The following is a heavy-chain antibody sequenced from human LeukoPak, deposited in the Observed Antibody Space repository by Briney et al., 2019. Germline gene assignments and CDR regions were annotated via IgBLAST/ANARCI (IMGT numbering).Heavy chain of an antibody. J-gene: IGHJ6*03. V-gene: IGHV1-69*05. CDR2: IIPIFGTA. CDR3: AYTAMVMTYYYYYMYV. Sequence: SSVKVSCKASGGTFSSYAISWVRQAPGQGLEWMGRIIPIFGTANYAQKFQGRVTITTDESTSTAYMELSSLRPEDTAVYYCAYTAMVMTYYYYYMYVWVKGTTVTVSS. D-gene: IGHD5-18*01. CDR1: GGTFSSYA.